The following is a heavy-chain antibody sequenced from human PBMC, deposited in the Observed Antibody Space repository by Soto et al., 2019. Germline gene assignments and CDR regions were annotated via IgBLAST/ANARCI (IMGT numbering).Heavy chain of an antibody. D-gene: IGHD3-3*01. J-gene: IGHJ3*02. CDR3: TRAGRITIFGVVIRTEPLDNAFDI. CDR1: GFTFGDYA. CDR2: IRSKAYGGTT. Sequence: GGSLRLSCTASGFTFGDYAMSWFRRAPGKGLEWVGFIRSKAYGGTTEYAASVKGRFTISRDDSKSIAYLQMNSLKTEDTAVYYCTRAGRITIFGVVIRTEPLDNAFDIWGQGTMVTVSS. V-gene: IGHV3-49*03.